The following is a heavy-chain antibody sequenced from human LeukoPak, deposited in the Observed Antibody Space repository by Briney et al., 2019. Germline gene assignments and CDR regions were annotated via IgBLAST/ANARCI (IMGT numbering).Heavy chain of an antibody. CDR2: IKSKSDSGTT. J-gene: IGHJ1*01. D-gene: IGHD6-13*01. Sequence: GGSLRLSCAASGFTFSNAWMNWVRQAPGKGLEWVGRIKSKSDSGTTDYAAPVKGRFTISRDDSKNTLYLQMNSLKTEDTAVYYCTTSPGIAAAGTGEEYFQHWGQGTLVTVSS. CDR1: GFTFSNAW. CDR3: TTSPGIAAAGTGEEYFQH. V-gene: IGHV3-15*07.